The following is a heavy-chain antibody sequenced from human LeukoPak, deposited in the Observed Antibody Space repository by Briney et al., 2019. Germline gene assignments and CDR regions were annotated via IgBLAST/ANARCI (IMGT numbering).Heavy chain of an antibody. CDR3: ARAGVVTAMLDY. CDR2: IYYSGST. CDR1: GGSISSGGYY. Sequence: SQTLSHTCTVSGGSISSGGYYWSWIRQHPGKGLEWIGYIYYSGSTYYNPSLKSRVTISVDTSKNQFSLKLSSVTAADTAVYYCARAGVVTAMLDYWGQGTLVTVSS. J-gene: IGHJ4*02. V-gene: IGHV4-31*03. D-gene: IGHD2-21*02.